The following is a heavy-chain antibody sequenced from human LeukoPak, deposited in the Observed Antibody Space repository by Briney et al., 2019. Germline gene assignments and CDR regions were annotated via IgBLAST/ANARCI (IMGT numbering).Heavy chain of an antibody. CDR3: ARETLRLRYFDWPPRD. J-gene: IGHJ4*02. CDR1: GYTFTSYG. CDR2: ISAYNGNT. Sequence: ASVKVSCKASGYTFTSYGISWVRQAPGQGLEWMGWISAYNGNTNYAQKLQGRVTMTTDTSTSTAYMELRSLRSDDTAVYYCARETLRLRYFDWPPRDWGQGTLVTVPS. D-gene: IGHD3-9*01. V-gene: IGHV1-18*01.